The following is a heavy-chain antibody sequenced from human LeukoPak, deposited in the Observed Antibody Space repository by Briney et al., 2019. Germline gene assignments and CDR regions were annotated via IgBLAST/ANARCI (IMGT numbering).Heavy chain of an antibody. V-gene: IGHV3-30*03. CDR3: AREISGGVGSYGYYYFDY. D-gene: IGHD5-18*01. CDR1: GFTFSSYG. Sequence: PGRSLRLSCAASGFTFSSYGMHWVRQAPGKGLEWVAVISYDGSNKYYADSVKGRFTISRDNAKNSLCLQMNSLRAEDTAVYYCAREISGGVGSYGYYYFDYWGQGTLVTVSS. J-gene: IGHJ4*02. CDR2: ISYDGSNK.